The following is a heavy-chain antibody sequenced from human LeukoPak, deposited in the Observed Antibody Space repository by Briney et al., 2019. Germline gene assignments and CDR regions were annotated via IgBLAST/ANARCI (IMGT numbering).Heavy chain of an antibody. CDR3: ARDLPGYSSRGGDWFDP. CDR1: GYTFTCYY. D-gene: IGHD6-13*01. Sequence: ASVKVSCKASGYTFTCYYMHWVRQAPGQGLEWMGWINTNTGNPTYDQGFTGRFVFSLDTSVSTAYLQISSLKAEDTAVYYCARDLPGYSSRGGDWFDPWGQGTLVTVSS. V-gene: IGHV7-4-1*02. CDR2: INTNTGNP. J-gene: IGHJ5*02.